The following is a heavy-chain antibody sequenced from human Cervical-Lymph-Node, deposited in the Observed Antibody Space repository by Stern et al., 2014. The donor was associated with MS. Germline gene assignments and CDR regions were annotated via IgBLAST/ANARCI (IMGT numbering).Heavy chain of an antibody. Sequence: EVQLVESGPEVKRPGESLKISCQASGYTFTSYWIGGVRQMPGKGLEWIAIFFPGGSDIRSSPSFQGQVPISADKSSSTAYLQWNNLKASDTAIYYCARQRYFDYWGQGTLVTVSS. CDR2: FFPGGSDI. V-gene: IGHV5-51*01. J-gene: IGHJ4*02. CDR3: ARQRYFDY. CDR1: GYTFTSYW.